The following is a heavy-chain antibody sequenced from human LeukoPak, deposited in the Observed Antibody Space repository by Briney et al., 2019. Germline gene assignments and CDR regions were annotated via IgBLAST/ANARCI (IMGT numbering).Heavy chain of an antibody. CDR3: ARLNFGSLVGY. J-gene: IGHJ4*02. Sequence: PSETLSLTCTVSGGSIGSSSYYWGWIRQPPGKGLEWIGSIYYSGSTYYNPSLKSRVTISVDTSKNQFSLKLSSVTAADTAVYYCARLNFGSLVGYWGQGTLVTVSS. D-gene: IGHD3-3*01. CDR2: IYYSGST. V-gene: IGHV4-39*01. CDR1: GGSIGSSSYY.